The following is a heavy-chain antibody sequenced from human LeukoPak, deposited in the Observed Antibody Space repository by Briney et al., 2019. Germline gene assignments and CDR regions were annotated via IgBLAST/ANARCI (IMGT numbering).Heavy chain of an antibody. Sequence: GASVKVSCKASGYTFTSYDINWVRQATGQGLEWMGWMNPNSGNTGYAQKFQGRVTMTRNTYISTAYMELSSLRSEDTAVYYCARSFRRSGYSSSWNLMGYWGQGTLVTVSS. J-gene: IGHJ4*02. CDR1: GYTFTSYD. CDR2: MNPNSGNT. D-gene: IGHD6-13*01. V-gene: IGHV1-8*01. CDR3: ARSFRRSGYSSSWNLMGY.